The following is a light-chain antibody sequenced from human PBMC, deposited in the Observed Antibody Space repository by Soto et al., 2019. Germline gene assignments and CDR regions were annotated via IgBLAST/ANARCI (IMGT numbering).Light chain of an antibody. J-gene: IGLJ1*01. Sequence: LTQPASVSWSPGPSITISCTGTSSYVGAYNFVSWHQQHPGRAPKLMIYNVYDRPSGISYRFSGSKSGNTASLTISGLQGEDEADYYCSAYTVSRTYVFRTGTKVTVL. V-gene: IGLV2-14*03. CDR2: NVY. CDR3: SAYTVSRTYV. CDR1: SSYVGAYNF.